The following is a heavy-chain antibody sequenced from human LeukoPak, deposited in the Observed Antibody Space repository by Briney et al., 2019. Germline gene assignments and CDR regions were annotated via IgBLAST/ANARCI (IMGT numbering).Heavy chain of an antibody. V-gene: IGHV1-2*06. CDR3: APKGHYYDSSGHYSDFDY. J-gene: IGHJ4*02. CDR1: GYSFASYG. Sequence: GASVKVSCKASGYSFASYGISWVRQAPGQGLEWMGRINPNSGGTNYAQKFQGRVTMTRDTSISTAYMELSRLRSDDTAVYYCAPKGHYYDSSGHYSDFDYWGQGTLVTVSS. D-gene: IGHD3-22*01. CDR2: INPNSGGT.